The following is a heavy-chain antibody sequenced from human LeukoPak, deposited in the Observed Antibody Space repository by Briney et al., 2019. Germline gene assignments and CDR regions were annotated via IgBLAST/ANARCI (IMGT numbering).Heavy chain of an antibody. J-gene: IGHJ4*02. V-gene: IGHV3-7*01. D-gene: IGHD4-17*01. CDR1: GFNFSRHW. CDR3: AKGPNYGARVDYSDF. Sequence: PGGSLRLSCAASGFNFSRHWVTWVRQAPGKGLEWMASIKQGGSEKYYADSVKGRFTVSRDDAKSSLYLQTNSLSADDTAVYYGAKGPNYGARVDYSDFWGQGTKVTVSS. CDR2: IKQGGSEK.